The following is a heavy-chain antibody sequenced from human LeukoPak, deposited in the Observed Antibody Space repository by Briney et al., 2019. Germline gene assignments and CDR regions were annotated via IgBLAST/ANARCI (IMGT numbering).Heavy chain of an antibody. CDR1: GYTFTVHY. CDR3: ARDHDYGPDY. D-gene: IGHD4/OR15-4a*01. J-gene: IGHJ4*02. V-gene: IGHV1-2*02. CDR2: IKPDSGAT. Sequence: ASLTVSCKASGYTFTVHYLHWLRQAPGQGLEWMGWIKPDSGATNFAQNFQGRVTMTSDTSINTAYMELSSLTSDDTAVYYCARDHDYGPDYWGQGTLVTVSA.